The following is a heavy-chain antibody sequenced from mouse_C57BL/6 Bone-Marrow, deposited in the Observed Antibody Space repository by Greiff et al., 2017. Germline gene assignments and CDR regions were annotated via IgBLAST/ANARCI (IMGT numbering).Heavy chain of an antibody. CDR3: ARYGYDPYAMDY. V-gene: IGHV14-3*01. J-gene: IGHJ4*01. Sequence: EVQLQQSVAELVRPGASVTLSCTASGFNINNTYMHWVKQRPEQGLEWIGRIDPANGNTKYAPKFQGQGTITADTSSNTAYLQLSRLTSEDTAIYYCARYGYDPYAMDYWGQGTSVTVSS. CDR2: IDPANGNT. D-gene: IGHD2-2*01. CDR1: GFNINNTY.